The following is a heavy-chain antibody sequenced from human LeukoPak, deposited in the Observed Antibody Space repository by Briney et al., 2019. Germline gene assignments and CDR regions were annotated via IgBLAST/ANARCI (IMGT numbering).Heavy chain of an antibody. CDR3: AREDCSSTSCYGSGGWFDP. V-gene: IGHV4-34*01. CDR1: GGSFSGHY. D-gene: IGHD2-2*01. CDR2: INHSGST. Sequence: SETLSLTCAVYGGSFSGHYWSWIRQPPGKGLEWIGEINHSGSTNYNPSLKSRVTISVDTSKNQFSLKLSSVTAADTAVYYCAREDCSSTSCYGSGGWFDPWGQGTLVTVSS. J-gene: IGHJ5*02.